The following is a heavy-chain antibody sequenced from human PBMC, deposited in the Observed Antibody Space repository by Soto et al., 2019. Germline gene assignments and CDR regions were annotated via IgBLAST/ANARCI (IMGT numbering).Heavy chain of an antibody. CDR1: GGSISSCGYY. D-gene: IGHD3-10*01. V-gene: IGHV4-61*03. CDR3: ARLFYYGSGSPWFEP. CDR2: ISYSGST. J-gene: IGHJ5*02. Sequence: SETLSLTCTVSGGSISSCGYYWSWIRQHPGKGLEWIAYISYSGSTNHNPSLKSRVTISVDTSKNHFSLKLSSVTTADTAIYYCARLFYYGSGSPWFEPWGQGTLLTVSS.